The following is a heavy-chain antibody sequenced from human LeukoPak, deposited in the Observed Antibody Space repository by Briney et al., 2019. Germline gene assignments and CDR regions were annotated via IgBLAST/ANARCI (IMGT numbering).Heavy chain of an antibody. V-gene: IGHV4-39*01. CDR3: ARGQLRLSN. CDR2: IYYSGST. J-gene: IGHJ4*02. D-gene: IGHD6-25*01. Sequence: PSETLSLTCSVSGVSTSGISYYWGWIRQPPGKGLEWIGSIYYSGSTYYNPSLKSRVTISVDTSKNQFSLKLNSVTAADTAVYYCARGQLRLSNWGQGSLVIVSS. CDR1: GVSTSGISYY.